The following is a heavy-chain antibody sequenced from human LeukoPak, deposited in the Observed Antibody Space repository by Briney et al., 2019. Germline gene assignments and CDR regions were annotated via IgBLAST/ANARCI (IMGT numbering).Heavy chain of an antibody. J-gene: IGHJ1*01. CDR1: GFTFSSYA. D-gene: IGHD6-13*01. V-gene: IGHV3-33*01. Sequence: QPGGSLRLSCAASGFTFSSYAMSWVRQAPGKGLEWVAVIWYDGSNKYYADSVKGRFTISRDNSKNTLYLQMNSLRAEDTAVYYCARGGRIAAALQHWGQGTLVTVSS. CDR2: IWYDGSNK. CDR3: ARGGRIAAALQH.